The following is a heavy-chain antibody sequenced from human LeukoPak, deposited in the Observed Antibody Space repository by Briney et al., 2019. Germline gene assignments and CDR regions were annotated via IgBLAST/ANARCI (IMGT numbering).Heavy chain of an antibody. V-gene: IGHV4-59*01. D-gene: IGHD2-2*01. CDR2: IYYSGST. J-gene: IGHJ5*02. CDR1: GGSISSYY. Sequence: PPETLSLTCTVSGGSISSYYWSWIRQPPGKGLEWIGYIYYSGSTNYNPSLKSRVTISVDTSKNQFSLKLSSVTAADTAVYYCARSGIVVVPAASPPSGFDPWGQGTLVTVSS. CDR3: ARSGIVVVPAASPPSGFDP.